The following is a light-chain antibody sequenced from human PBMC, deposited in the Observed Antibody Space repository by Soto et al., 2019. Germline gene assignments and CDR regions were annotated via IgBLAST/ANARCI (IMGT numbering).Light chain of an antibody. V-gene: IGLV2-14*01. CDR1: RSDIGDSNF. J-gene: IGLJ6*01. CDR3: ASFRSGTILV. CDR2: EVN. Sequence: QSVLTQPASVSGSAGQSGTISCTGPRSDIGDSNFISWYQHSPGKAPRLLIYEVNNRPSGVSRRFSGSKAGNTASLTISGLLDDDEADYFCASFRSGTILVFGSGTKATAL.